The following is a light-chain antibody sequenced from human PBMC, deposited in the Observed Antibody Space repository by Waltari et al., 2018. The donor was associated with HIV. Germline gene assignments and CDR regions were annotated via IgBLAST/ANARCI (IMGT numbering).Light chain of an antibody. CDR2: AAS. J-gene: IGKJ2*01. CDR3: QQSFSAPYT. V-gene: IGKV1-39*01. CDR1: QSISNY. Sequence: DIQMTQSPSSLSVSVGDRVTITCRASQSISNYVNWYQQKPGKAPKLLIYAASSLQSGVPSRFSGSGSGTDFTLTISSLQPEDFATYYCQQSFSAPYTFGQGTKLEIK.